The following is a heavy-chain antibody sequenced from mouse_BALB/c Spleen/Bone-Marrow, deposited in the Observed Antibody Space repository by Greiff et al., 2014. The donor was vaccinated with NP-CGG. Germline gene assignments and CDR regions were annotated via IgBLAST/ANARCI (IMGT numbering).Heavy chain of an antibody. J-gene: IGHJ4*01. V-gene: IGHV14-3*02. CDR2: IDPANGNT. CDR1: GFNIKDTY. D-gene: IGHD1-1*01. CDR3: ARYRHYGSSYAMDY. Sequence: VQLQQSGAELVKPGASVKLSCTASGFNIKDTYMYWVKQRPEQGLEWIGRIDPANGNTKYDPKFQGKATITADTSSNTAYLQLSSLTSEDTAVYYCARYRHYGSSYAMDYWGQGTSVTVSS.